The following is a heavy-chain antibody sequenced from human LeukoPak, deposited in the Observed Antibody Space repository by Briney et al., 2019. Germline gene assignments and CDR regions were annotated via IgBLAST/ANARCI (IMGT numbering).Heavy chain of an antibody. CDR2: IKQDGNEK. CDR3: ARVIAVADTIKFDY. V-gene: IGHV3-7*01. CDR1: GFTFSSYS. Sequence: GGSLRLSCAASGFTFSSYSMNWGRQAPGKGLEWVANIKQDGNEKYYVDSVKGRFTISRDNAKNSLYLQMNSLRAEDTAVYYCARVIAVADTIKFDYWGQGTLVTVSS. D-gene: IGHD6-19*01. J-gene: IGHJ4*02.